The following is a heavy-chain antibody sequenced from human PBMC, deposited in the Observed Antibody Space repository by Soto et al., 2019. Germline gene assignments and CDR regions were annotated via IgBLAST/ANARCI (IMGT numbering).Heavy chain of an antibody. CDR2: MYHSGST. Sequence: SETLSLTCAVSGGSISSGGYSWSWIRQPPGKGLEWIGYMYHSGSTYYNPSLKSRVTISVDTSKNQFSLKLNSVTAADTAVYYCARGPSGDKVDYWGQGTLVTVSS. CDR1: GGSISSGGYS. J-gene: IGHJ4*02. CDR3: ARGPSGDKVDY. D-gene: IGHD1-26*01. V-gene: IGHV4-30-2*05.